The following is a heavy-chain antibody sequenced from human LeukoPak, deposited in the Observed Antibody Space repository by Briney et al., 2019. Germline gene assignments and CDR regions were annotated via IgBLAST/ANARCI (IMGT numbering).Heavy chain of an antibody. D-gene: IGHD6-6*01. CDR1: GYTFTNYY. CDR3: AREGPYSDSSRSRFDY. V-gene: IGHV1-46*01. Sequence: ASVKVSFKASGYTFTNYYIHWVRQAPGQGLEWTGIINPSGGSTSYAQKFQGRVAMTRDTSTSTVYMELSSLRSEDTAVYYCAREGPYSDSSRSRFDYWGQGTLVTVSS. J-gene: IGHJ4*02. CDR2: INPSGGST.